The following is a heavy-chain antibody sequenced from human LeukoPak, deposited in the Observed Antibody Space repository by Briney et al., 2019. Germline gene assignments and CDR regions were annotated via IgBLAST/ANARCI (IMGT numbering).Heavy chain of an antibody. V-gene: IGHV4-59*12. Sequence: PSETLSLTCTVSGDSISTYYWSWIRQPPGKGLEWLGYIYYSGSTYYNPSLKSQVTMSVDTSKNQFSLKLSSVTAADTAVYYCARDRVTYYYDSSGYFDYWGQGTLVTVSS. D-gene: IGHD3-22*01. CDR3: ARDRVTYYYDSSGYFDY. J-gene: IGHJ4*02. CDR1: GDSISTYY. CDR2: IYYSGST.